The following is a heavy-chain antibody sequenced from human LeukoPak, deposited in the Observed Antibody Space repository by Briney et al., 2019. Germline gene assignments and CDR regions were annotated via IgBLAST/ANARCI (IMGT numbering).Heavy chain of an antibody. J-gene: IGHJ6*03. CDR2: IIPIFGTA. CDR1: GGTFSGYA. V-gene: IGHV1-69*05. CDR3: ARDGCSGGSCYFQADEYYYYYMDV. Sequence: VASVKVSCKASGGTFSGYAISWVRQAPGQGLEWMGTIIPIFGTANYAQKFQGRVTITTDESTSTAYMELSSLRSEDTAVYYCARDGCSGGSCYFQADEYYYYYMDVWGKGTTVTVSS. D-gene: IGHD2-15*01.